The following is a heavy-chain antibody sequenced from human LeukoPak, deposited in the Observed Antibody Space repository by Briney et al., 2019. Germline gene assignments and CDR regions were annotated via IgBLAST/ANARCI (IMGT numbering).Heavy chain of an antibody. Sequence: ASVKVSCKASGYTFTGYYMHWVRQAPGQGLEWMGWINPNSGGTNYAQKFQGRVTMTRDPSISTAYMELSRLRSDDTAVYYCARVRGIAAAGTLNGVLGKGSYNWFDPWGQGTLVTVSS. J-gene: IGHJ5*02. D-gene: IGHD6-13*01. V-gene: IGHV1-2*02. CDR1: GYTFTGYY. CDR3: ARVRGIAAAGTLNGVLGKGSYNWFDP. CDR2: INPNSGGT.